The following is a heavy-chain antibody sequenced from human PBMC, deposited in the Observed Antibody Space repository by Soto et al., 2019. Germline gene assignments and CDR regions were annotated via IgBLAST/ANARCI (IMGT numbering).Heavy chain of an antibody. CDR3: ARARKGSGSDYYYHYGMDV. J-gene: IGHJ6*04. CDR1: GGSFSDYY. Sequence: SSETLSLTCSVYGGSFSDYYWSWIRQPPGKGLEWIGEINHSGSTNYNPSLKSRVTISVHTSKNQFSLKLSSVTAADTAVYYCARARKGSGSDYYYHYGMDVWGKGXTVTVYS. V-gene: IGHV4-34*01. CDR2: INHSGST. D-gene: IGHD3-3*01.